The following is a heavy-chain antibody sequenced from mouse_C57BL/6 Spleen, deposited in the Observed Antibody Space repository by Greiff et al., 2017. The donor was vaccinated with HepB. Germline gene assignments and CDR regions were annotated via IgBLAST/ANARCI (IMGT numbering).Heavy chain of an antibody. CDR1: GYTFTDYY. CDR3: ARGYDYGGPMDY. V-gene: IGHV1-26*01. CDR2: INPNNGGT. J-gene: IGHJ4*01. Sequence: EVQLQQSGPELVKPGASVKISCKASGYTFTDYYMNWVKQSHGKSLEWIGDINPNNGGTSYNQKFKGKATLTVDKSSSTAYMELRSLTSEDSAVYYCARGYDYGGPMDYWGQGTSVTVSS. D-gene: IGHD2-4*01.